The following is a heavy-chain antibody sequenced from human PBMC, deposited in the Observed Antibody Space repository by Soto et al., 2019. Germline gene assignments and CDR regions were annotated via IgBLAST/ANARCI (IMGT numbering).Heavy chain of an antibody. Sequence: HVQLVESGGGVVHPGTSLRLSCEVSGLTFNTSGMHWVRQVPGRGLEWVAVISYDGATKYYGDNRKGRFTVSRDNSKNTLFLHINSLRAEDTAVYYCATKARVTNKLYYGMDVWGHGTTVTVSS. J-gene: IGHJ6*02. V-gene: IGHV3-30*03. CDR2: ISYDGATK. D-gene: IGHD3-16*01. CDR3: ATKARVTNKLYYGMDV. CDR1: GLTFNTSG.